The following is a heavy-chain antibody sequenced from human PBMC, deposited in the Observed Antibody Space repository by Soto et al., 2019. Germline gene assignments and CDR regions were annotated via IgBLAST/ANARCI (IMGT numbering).Heavy chain of an antibody. CDR1: GGSISGYY. D-gene: IGHD2-21*01. Sequence: SETLSLTCTVSGGSISGYYWSWIRQPPGKGLEWIAYFYYSGSTNYHPSLKSRVTLSVDTSKNQFSLKLSSVTAADTAVYYCARHVYGGGTDAFDIWGQGTMVTVSS. CDR2: FYYSGST. V-gene: IGHV4-59*08. CDR3: ARHVYGGGTDAFDI. J-gene: IGHJ3*02.